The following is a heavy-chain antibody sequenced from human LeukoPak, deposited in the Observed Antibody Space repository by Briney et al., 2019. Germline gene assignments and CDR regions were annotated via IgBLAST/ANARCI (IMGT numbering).Heavy chain of an antibody. Sequence: GASVKVSCEASGYTFTAYYIHWVRQAPGQGLEWMGWINPNSGGTDYAHKFQGRVTMTRDTSITTAYLEVSSLTSDDTAVYYCARDRSSGNRLNLFDPWGQGTLVTVSS. CDR3: ARDRSSGNRLNLFDP. V-gene: IGHV1-2*02. CDR1: GYTFTAYY. J-gene: IGHJ5*02. D-gene: IGHD2/OR15-2a*01. CDR2: INPNSGGT.